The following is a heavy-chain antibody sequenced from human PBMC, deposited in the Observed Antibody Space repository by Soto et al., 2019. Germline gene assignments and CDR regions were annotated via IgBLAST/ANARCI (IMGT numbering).Heavy chain of an antibody. CDR2: ISWNSGSI. Sequence: GGSLRLSCAASGFTFDDYAMHWVRQAPGKGLEWVSGISWNSGSIGYADSVKGRFTISRDNAKNSLYLQMNSLRAEDTALYYCARRRFLGYYYYYMDVWGKGTTVTVSS. CDR1: GFTFDDYA. D-gene: IGHD3-3*01. V-gene: IGHV3-9*01. J-gene: IGHJ6*03. CDR3: ARRRFLGYYYYYMDV.